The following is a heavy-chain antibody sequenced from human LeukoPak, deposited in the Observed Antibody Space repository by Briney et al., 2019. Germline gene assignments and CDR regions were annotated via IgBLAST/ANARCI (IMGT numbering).Heavy chain of an antibody. Sequence: GGSLRLSCAASGFTFSSYSMNWVRQAPGKGLEWVSSISSSSSYIYYAGSVKGRFTISRDNAKNSLYLQMNSLRAEDTAVYYCARDPTRGPYYYDSSGSNYWYFDLWGRGTLVTVSS. J-gene: IGHJ2*01. CDR3: ARDPTRGPYYYDSSGSNYWYFDL. D-gene: IGHD3-22*01. CDR1: GFTFSSYS. CDR2: ISSSSSYI. V-gene: IGHV3-21*01.